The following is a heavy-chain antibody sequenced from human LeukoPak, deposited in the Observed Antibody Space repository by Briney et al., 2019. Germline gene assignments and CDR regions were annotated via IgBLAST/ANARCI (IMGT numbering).Heavy chain of an antibody. J-gene: IGHJ3*02. CDR3: VRQDPLDAFDI. CDR2: IDPSDSYT. V-gene: IGHV5-10-1*01. Sequence: GGSLRVSCKGSGYSFSSYWVGWVLQIPGKGLEWMGRIDPSDSYTNYSPSFQGHVTISADKSTSTAYLQWSSLKASDTAMYYCVRQDPLDAFDIWGQGTMVTVSS. CDR1: GYSFSSYW.